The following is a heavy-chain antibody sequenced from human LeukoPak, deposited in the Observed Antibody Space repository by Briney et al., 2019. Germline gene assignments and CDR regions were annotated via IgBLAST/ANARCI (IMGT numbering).Heavy chain of an antibody. J-gene: IGHJ4*02. CDR1: GVSFSTYW. CDR2: IKTDGSST. Sequence: PGGSLRLSCTASGVSFSTYWMHWGCLVPGKGLGWVSRIKTDGSSTSYADSVKGRFTISRDSAKNKLYLQMNSLRAEDTAVYYCATVSVGVRFDYWGQGALVAVSS. V-gene: IGHV3-74*01. D-gene: IGHD3-16*01. CDR3: ATVSVGVRFDY.